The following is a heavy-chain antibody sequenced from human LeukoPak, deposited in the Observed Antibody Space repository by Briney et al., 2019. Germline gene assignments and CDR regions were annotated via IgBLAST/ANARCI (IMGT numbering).Heavy chain of an antibody. D-gene: IGHD6-6*01. CDR2: IYYSGST. Sequence: PSETLSLTCTVSGASISGSNNYYWGWMRQPPGRGLEWIATIYYSGSTYYNPSLKSRVTISVDTSKNQFSLKLSSVTAADTAVYYCARGRGSSSPFDYWGQGTLVTVSS. CDR3: ARGRGSSSPFDY. CDR1: GASISGSNNYY. J-gene: IGHJ4*02. V-gene: IGHV4-39*01.